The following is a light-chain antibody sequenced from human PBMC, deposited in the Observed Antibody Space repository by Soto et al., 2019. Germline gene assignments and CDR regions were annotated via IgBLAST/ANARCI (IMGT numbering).Light chain of an antibody. J-gene: IGKJ1*01. V-gene: IGKV3-15*01. Sequence: EVVMTQSPATLSVSPGERATLSCRASQNISSYLGWYQQKPGQAPRLLIYGASARATGLPARFSGSGSGTEFTLTISSLQSEDFAVYYCQQYNNWPRTFGQGTKVDIK. CDR1: QNISSY. CDR2: GAS. CDR3: QQYNNWPRT.